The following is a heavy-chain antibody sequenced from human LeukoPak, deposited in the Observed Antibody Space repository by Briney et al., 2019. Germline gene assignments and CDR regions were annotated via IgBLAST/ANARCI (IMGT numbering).Heavy chain of an antibody. CDR1: GGTFSSYA. J-gene: IGHJ4*02. CDR2: IIPILGIA. CDR3: ARDFSPLLVRGVITHTGDY. V-gene: IGHV1-69*04. Sequence: SVKVSCKASGGTFSSYAISWVRQAPGQGLEWMGRIIPILGIANYAQKFQGRVTITADKSTSTAYMELSSLRSEDTAVYYCARDFSPLLVRGVITHTGDYWGQGTLVTVSS. D-gene: IGHD3-10*01.